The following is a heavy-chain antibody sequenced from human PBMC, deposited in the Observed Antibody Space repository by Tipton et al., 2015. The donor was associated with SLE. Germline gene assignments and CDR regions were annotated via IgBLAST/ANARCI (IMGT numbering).Heavy chain of an antibody. CDR1: GGSISSSSYY. V-gene: IGHV4-39*07. CDR3: ARAPGLDRDYYYYYYMDV. CDR2: INHSGGT. D-gene: IGHD3/OR15-3a*01. J-gene: IGHJ6*03. Sequence: TLSLTCTVSGGSISSSSYYWGWIRQPPGKGLEWIGEINHSGGTNYNPSLKSRVTISVDTSKNQFSLKLSSVTAADTAVYYCARAPGLDRDYYYYYYMDVWDKGTTVTVSS.